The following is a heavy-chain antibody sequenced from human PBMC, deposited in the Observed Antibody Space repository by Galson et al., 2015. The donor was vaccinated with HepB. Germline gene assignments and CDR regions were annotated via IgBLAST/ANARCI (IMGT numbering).Heavy chain of an antibody. J-gene: IGHJ4*02. V-gene: IGHV4-39*01. Sequence: TLSLTCTVSGVSVSNNNYYWGWVRQPPGKGLEWMGSIYYTGSTYYNPSLNSRVTMSVDTSKNQVSLRLSSVTAADAAVYYCARHGVGATIDYWGQGALVTVSS. CDR2: IYYTGST. CDR1: GVSVSNNNYY. CDR3: ARHGVGATIDY. D-gene: IGHD1-26*01.